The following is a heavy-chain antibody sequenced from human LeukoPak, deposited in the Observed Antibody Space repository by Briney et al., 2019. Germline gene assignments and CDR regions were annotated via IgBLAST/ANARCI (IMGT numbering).Heavy chain of an antibody. CDR3: AKFSSRGGYSGYFQH. V-gene: IGHV3-23*01. CDR1: GFTFSSYA. J-gene: IGHJ1*01. D-gene: IGHD5-24*01. CDR2: ISGSGGRT. Sequence: GGSLRLSCGDSGFTFSSYAMSWVRQAPGKGLEWVSAISGSGGRTYYADSVKGRFTISRDNSKNTLYLQMNSLRAEDTAVYYCAKFSSRGGYSGYFQHWGQGTLVTVFS.